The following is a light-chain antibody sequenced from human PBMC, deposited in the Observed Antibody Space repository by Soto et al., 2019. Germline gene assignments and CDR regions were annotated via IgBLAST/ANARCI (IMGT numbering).Light chain of an antibody. J-gene: IGLJ1*01. Sequence: QSVLTQPRSVSGSPGQSVTISCTGTSSDVGGYNYVSWYQHHPGKAPKVIIYEVSERPSGVPDRFSGSKSGNTASLTVSGLQADDEADYDCCSYAGSNTRYVFGTGTKVTAL. CDR1: SSDVGGYNY. V-gene: IGLV2-11*01. CDR3: CSYAGSNTRYV. CDR2: EVS.